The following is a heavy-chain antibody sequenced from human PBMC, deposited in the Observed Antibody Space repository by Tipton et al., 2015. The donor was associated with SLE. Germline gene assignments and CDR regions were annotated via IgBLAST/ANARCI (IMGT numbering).Heavy chain of an antibody. CDR2: IYYSGST. V-gene: IGHV4-39*07. CDR1: GGSISSSSYY. Sequence: LSCTVSGGSISSSSYYWGWIRQPPGKGLEWIGSIYYSGSTYYNPSLKSRVTISVDTSKNQFSLKLSSVTAADTAVYYCARKDFWSGYYKEGWFDPWGQGTLVTVSS. D-gene: IGHD3-3*01. J-gene: IGHJ5*02. CDR3: ARKDFWSGYYKEGWFDP.